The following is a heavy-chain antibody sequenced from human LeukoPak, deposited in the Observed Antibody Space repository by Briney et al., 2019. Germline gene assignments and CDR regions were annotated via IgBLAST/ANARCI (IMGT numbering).Heavy chain of an antibody. V-gene: IGHV3-74*01. CDR2: INSDGSSF. CDR1: GFTFTNYW. J-gene: IGHJ4*02. D-gene: IGHD3-3*01. CDR3: ARDEYYYTSGLDY. Sequence: GGSRRLSCAASGFTFTNYWMHWVRQAPGKGLVWVSRINSDGSSFSYVDSVKGRFTISRDNSKNTVFLQMNSLRAEDTAVYYCARDEYYYTSGLDYWGQGTLVTVAS.